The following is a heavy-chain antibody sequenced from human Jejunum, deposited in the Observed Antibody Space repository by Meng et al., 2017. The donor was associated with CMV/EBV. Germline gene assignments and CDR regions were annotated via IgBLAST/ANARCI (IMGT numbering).Heavy chain of an antibody. Sequence: SHWMSWVRQARGKGLEWVANIKQDESEKYYVDSVKGRFTISRDSAKNSLYLQMNSLRAEDTAVYYCARGFWDIVVVPASKSTWDYWGQGTLVTVSS. V-gene: IGHV3-7*01. CDR2: IKQDESEK. J-gene: IGHJ4*02. D-gene: IGHD2-2*01. CDR1: SHW. CDR3: ARGFWDIVVVPASKSTWDY.